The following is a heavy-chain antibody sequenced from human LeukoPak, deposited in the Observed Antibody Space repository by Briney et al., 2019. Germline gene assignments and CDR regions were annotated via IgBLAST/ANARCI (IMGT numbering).Heavy chain of an antibody. Sequence: GSLRLSCAASGFTFNDYYMSWIRQAPGKGLEWVSYITGSGTIINYADSVKGRFTISRDSAKNSLYLQMNSLRAEDTAIYYCVRDRGTYRPIDYWGQGTLVTVSS. CDR3: VRDRGTYRPIDY. CDR1: GFTFNDYY. J-gene: IGHJ4*02. V-gene: IGHV3-11*01. CDR2: ITGSGTII. D-gene: IGHD1-26*01.